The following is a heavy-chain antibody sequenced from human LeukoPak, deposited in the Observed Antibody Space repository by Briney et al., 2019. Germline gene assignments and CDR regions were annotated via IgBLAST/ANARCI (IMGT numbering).Heavy chain of an antibody. CDR3: ARKDFNARPLDY. D-gene: IGHD6-6*01. CDR2: ISYDGSNK. J-gene: IGHJ4*02. Sequence: PGGSLRLSCAASGFTFSSYAMHWVRQAPGKGLEWVAVISYDGSNKYYADSVKGRFTISRDNSKNTLYLQMNSLRAEDTAVYYCARKDFNARPLDYWGQGTLVTVSS. V-gene: IGHV3-30*04. CDR1: GFTFSSYA.